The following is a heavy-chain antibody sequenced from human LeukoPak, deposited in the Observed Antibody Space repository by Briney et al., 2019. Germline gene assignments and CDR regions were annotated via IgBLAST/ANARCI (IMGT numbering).Heavy chain of an antibody. J-gene: IGHJ6*02. CDR3: ARRSGMGPYNYYGMDV. CDR1: GYSFTRYW. CDR2: IYPGDSDT. Sequence: GESLKISCKGSGYSFTRYWIGWVRQMPGKGLEWMGIIYPGDSDTRYSPSFQGQVTISADKSISTAYLQWRSLKASDTAMFYCARRSGMGPYNYYGMDVWGQGTTVTVSS. V-gene: IGHV5-51*01. D-gene: IGHD1-26*01.